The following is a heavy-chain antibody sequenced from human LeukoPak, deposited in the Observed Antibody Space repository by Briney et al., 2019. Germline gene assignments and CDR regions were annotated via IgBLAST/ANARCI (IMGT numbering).Heavy chain of an antibody. CDR2: ISGSGGST. CDR1: GFTFSSYA. CDR3: ARGPLGSGYAFDI. Sequence: PGGSLRLSCAASGFTFSSYAMSWVRQAPGKGLEWVSAISGSGGSTYYADSVKGRFTISRDNSKNTLYLQMNSLRAEDTAVYYCARGPLGSGYAFDIWGQGTMVTVSS. J-gene: IGHJ3*02. V-gene: IGHV3-23*01. D-gene: IGHD6-19*01.